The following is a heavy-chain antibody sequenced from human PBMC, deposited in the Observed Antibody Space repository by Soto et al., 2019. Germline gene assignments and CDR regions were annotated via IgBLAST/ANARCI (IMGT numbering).Heavy chain of an antibody. J-gene: IGHJ3*01. Sequence: VGSLRLSCAAFGLTVSGKKYVAWVRQAPGKGLEWVSALYDVDGSFYADSVKGRFTTSSDSSKTTVYLQMNGLRPDDTAVYYCASWHEREHAYDVWGQGTTVTVSS. CDR1: GLTVSGKKY. CDR3: ASWHEREHAYDV. V-gene: IGHV3-53*01. D-gene: IGHD1-1*01. CDR2: LYDVDGS.